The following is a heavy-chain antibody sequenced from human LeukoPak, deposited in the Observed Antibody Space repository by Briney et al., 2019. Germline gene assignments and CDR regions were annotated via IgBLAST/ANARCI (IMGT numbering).Heavy chain of an antibody. Sequence: SETLSLTCTVSGCSISSYYWSWIRQPPGKGLEWIGDIYYSGSTNYNPSLKSRVTISVDTSKNQFSLKLSSVTAADTAVYYCARLGLWWSGGGRFDPWGQGTLVTVSS. CDR1: GCSISSYY. CDR3: ARLGLWWSGGGRFDP. D-gene: IGHD2-21*01. V-gene: IGHV4-59*01. J-gene: IGHJ5*02. CDR2: IYYSGST.